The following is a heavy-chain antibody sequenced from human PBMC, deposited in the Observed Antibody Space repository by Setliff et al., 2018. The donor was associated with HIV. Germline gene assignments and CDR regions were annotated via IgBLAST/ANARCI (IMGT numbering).Heavy chain of an antibody. J-gene: IGHJ4*02. Sequence: SVKVSCKASGGTYSSYSINWVRQAPEQGLEWLGGIVPAIGITNYAQKFQGRVTFIADKSTSTAYMELSSLRSEDTAVYYCARTYYDSLTGYYSTFGYWGQGTLVTSPQ. D-gene: IGHD3-9*01. CDR2: IVPAIGIT. CDR3: ARTYYDSLTGYYSTFGY. V-gene: IGHV1-69*10. CDR1: GGTYSSYS.